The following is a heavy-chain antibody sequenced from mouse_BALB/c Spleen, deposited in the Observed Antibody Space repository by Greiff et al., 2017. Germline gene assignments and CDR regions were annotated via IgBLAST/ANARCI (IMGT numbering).Heavy chain of an antibody. Sequence: EVQLQQSGPGLVKPSQSLSLTCSVTGYSITSGYYWNWIRQFPGNKLEWMGYISYDGSNNYNPSLKNLISITRDTSKNQFFLKLNSVTTEDTDTYDCARGSGYDDYAMDYWGQGTSVTVSS. CDR1: GYSITSGYY. J-gene: IGHJ4*01. V-gene: IGHV3-6*02. CDR3: ARGSGYDDYAMDY. D-gene: IGHD2-2*01. CDR2: ISYDGSN.